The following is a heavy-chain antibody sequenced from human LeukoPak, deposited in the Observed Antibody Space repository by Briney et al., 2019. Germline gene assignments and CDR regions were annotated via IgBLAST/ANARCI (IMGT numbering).Heavy chain of an antibody. CDR2: IYYSGST. V-gene: IGHV4-30-4*08. J-gene: IGHJ4*02. CDR3: ARGGSSWYFDY. D-gene: IGHD6-13*01. CDR1: GGSISSGDNY. Sequence: SETLSLTCTVSGGSISSGDNYWSWIRQPPGKGLEWIGYIYYSGSTYYNPSLKSRVTISVDTSKNQFSLKLSSVTAADTAVYYCARGGSSWYFDYWGQGTLVTVSS.